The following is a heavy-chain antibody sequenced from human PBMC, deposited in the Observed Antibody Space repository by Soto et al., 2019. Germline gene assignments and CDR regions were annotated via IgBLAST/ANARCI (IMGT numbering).Heavy chain of an antibody. CDR1: GGSINSYY. CDR2: IYYTGST. CDR3: ARDHQSANTWSFDY. J-gene: IGHJ4*02. Sequence: SETLSLTCTVSGGSINSYYWGWIRQPPGKGLEWIGQIYYTGSTNYNPSLTSRVSISVDNSKNQFSLKLNSVTAADTAVYYCARDHQSANTWSFDYWGQGILVTVSS. D-gene: IGHD2-15*01. V-gene: IGHV4-59*12.